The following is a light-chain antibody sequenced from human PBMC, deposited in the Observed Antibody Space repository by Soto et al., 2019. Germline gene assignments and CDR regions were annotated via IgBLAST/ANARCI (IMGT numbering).Light chain of an antibody. Sequence: EIVLTQSPGTLSLSPGERAALSCRASQSFSSTYLAWYQQKAGQAPRLLIYGASSRATGVPDRFSGSGSGTDFILTISSLEPEDFAVYYCQQYAGSPTWTFGQGTKVDIK. V-gene: IGKV3-20*01. CDR3: QQYAGSPTWT. J-gene: IGKJ1*01. CDR2: GAS. CDR1: QSFSSTY.